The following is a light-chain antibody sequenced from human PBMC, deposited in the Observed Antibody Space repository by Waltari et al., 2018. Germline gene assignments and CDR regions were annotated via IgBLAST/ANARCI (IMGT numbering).Light chain of an antibody. CDR2: GAS. V-gene: IGKV3-20*01. Sequence: EIVLTQSPGTLSLSPGERATLSCRASESVSSNYLAWYQQKPGQAHRLLISGASSRATGIPDRFSGSGSGTDFTLTISRLEPEDFAVYYCQNFGSSAWTFGQGTKVEIK. CDR1: ESVSSNY. CDR3: QNFGSSAWT. J-gene: IGKJ1*01.